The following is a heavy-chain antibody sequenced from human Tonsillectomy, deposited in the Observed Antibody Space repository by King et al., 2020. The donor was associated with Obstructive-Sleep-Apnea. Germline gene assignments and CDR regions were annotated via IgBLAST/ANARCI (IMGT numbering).Heavy chain of an antibody. V-gene: IGHV3-7*01. CDR2: IKEDGSDK. J-gene: IGHJ4*02. D-gene: IGHD5-18*01. Sequence: VQLVESGGGLVQPGESLRLSCAVAGLTYSNHWMSWVRHAPGKGLEWGAKIKEDGSDKYYVDSVKGRFTISRDNAKNSLYLQMNSLRVEDTAMYYCVRGGYTYDYWGQGTLVIVSS. CDR3: VRGGYTYDY. CDR1: GLTYSNHW.